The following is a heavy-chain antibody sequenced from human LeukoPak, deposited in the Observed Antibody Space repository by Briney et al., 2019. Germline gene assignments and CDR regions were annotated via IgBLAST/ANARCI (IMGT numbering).Heavy chain of an antibody. Sequence: AGSLRLSCAASGFTFSSYAMSWVRQAPGKGLEWVSAISGSGGSTYYADSVKGRFTISRDNSKNTLYLQMNSLRAEDTAVYYCATSGADYYGSGNFDYWGQGTLVTVSS. CDR1: GFTFSSYA. CDR2: ISGSGGST. D-gene: IGHD3-10*01. CDR3: ATSGADYYGSGNFDY. V-gene: IGHV3-23*01. J-gene: IGHJ4*02.